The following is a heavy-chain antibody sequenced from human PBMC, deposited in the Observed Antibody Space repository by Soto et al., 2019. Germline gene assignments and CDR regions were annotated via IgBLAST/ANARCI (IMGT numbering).Heavy chain of an antibody. CDR1: GGSISSRNW. V-gene: IGHV4-4*02. D-gene: IGHD3-22*01. CDR3: ARASDSSGYAHY. J-gene: IGHJ4*02. CDR2: IYHSGST. Sequence: QVQLQESGPGLVKPSGTLSLTCAVSGGSISSRNWWSWVRQPPGKGLEWIGEIYHSGSTNYNPSLKSRVTISVDKSKNQYSLELSSVTTADTAVYYCARASDSSGYAHYWGQGTLVTVSS.